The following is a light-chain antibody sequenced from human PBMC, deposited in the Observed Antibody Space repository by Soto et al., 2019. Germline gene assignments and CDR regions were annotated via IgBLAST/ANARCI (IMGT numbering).Light chain of an antibody. CDR3: QQYNKLPLT. CDR2: FAS. J-gene: IGKJ4*01. V-gene: IGKV3-15*01. CDR1: QSVSNN. Sequence: EIVMTQSPATLSVSPGERATLSCRASQSVSNNLAWYQQKPGQAPRLLIYFASTRATGIPARFSGSGSGTEFTLIISSLQSEDFAVYYCQQYNKLPLTFGGGTKVETK.